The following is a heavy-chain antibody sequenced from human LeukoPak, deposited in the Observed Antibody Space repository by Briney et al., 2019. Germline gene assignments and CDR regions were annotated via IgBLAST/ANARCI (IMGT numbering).Heavy chain of an antibody. CDR1: GFTFSNYW. D-gene: IGHD4-17*01. CDR2: INIDGTTT. V-gene: IGHV3-74*01. CDR3: ARDYGAWFDP. J-gene: IGHJ5*02. Sequence: GGSLRLSCAASGFTFSNYWMHWVRQAPGKGLVWVSRINIDGTTTNYADSVKGRFAVSRDNAKNTLYLQMNSLRTEDTAVYYCARDYGAWFDPWGQGTLVTVSS.